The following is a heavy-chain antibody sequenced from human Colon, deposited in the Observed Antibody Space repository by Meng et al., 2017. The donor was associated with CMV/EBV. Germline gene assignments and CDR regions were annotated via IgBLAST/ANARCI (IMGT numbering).Heavy chain of an antibody. J-gene: IGHJ5*02. D-gene: IGHD2-2*01. CDR3: AKEIVPAAPTGCFDP. CDR1: GFTFSSYA. CDR2: IYSGGTST. V-gene: IGHV3-23*03. Sequence: GGSLRLSCVASGFTFSSYAMSWVRQAPGKGLEWVSLIYSGGTSTNYADSVKGRSTISRDNSKNTLYLQMNSLRAEDTAVYYCAKEIVPAAPTGCFDPWGQGTLVTVSS.